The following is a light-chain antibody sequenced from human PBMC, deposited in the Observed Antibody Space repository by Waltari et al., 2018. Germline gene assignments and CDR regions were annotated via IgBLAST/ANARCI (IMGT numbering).Light chain of an antibody. CDR3: AAWDDSLNGNV. Sequence: QSVLTQPPSVSEAPRQRVTISCSGSSSNIGNNAVNWYQQLPGKAPKLLIYYDDLLPRGVSDRFSGSKSGTSASLAISGLQSEDEADYYCAAWDDSLNGNVFGSGTKVTVL. J-gene: IGLJ6*01. CDR2: YDD. V-gene: IGLV1-36*01. CDR1: SSNIGNNA.